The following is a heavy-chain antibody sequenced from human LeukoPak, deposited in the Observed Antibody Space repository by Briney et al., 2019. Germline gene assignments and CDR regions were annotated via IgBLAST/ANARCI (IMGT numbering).Heavy chain of an antibody. J-gene: IGHJ4*02. CDR1: GGSISSYY. CDR2: IYTSGST. Sequence: SETLSLTCTVSGGSISSYYWSWIRQPPGKGLEWIGYIYTSGSTNYNPSLKSRVTLSVDTSKNQFSLKLSSVTAADTAVYYCARGGYNYPYFDYWGQGTLVTVSS. V-gene: IGHV4-4*09. CDR3: ARGGYNYPYFDY. D-gene: IGHD5-18*01.